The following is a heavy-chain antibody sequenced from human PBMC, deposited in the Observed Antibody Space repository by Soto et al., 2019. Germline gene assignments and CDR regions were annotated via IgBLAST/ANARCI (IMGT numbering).Heavy chain of an antibody. CDR3: ARDPGIAVVGRGTAFEH. J-gene: IGHJ4*02. CDR1: GDTFRNYA. Sequence: QVQLVQSGAEVKKPGSSVKVSCKASGDTFRNYAFTWVRQAPGQGLEWMGTIIPLFRTRYAQKLQGRVQMTADESTRTVYMDLSSLKSDDTAVYYCARDPGIAVVGRGTAFEHWGQGTLVTVSS. D-gene: IGHD6-19*01. V-gene: IGHV1-69*18. CDR2: IIPLFRT.